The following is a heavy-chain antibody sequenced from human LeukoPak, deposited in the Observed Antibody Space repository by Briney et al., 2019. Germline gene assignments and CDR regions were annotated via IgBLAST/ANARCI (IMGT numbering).Heavy chain of an antibody. D-gene: IGHD5-18*01. CDR3: ARTLYSYGPRGYYYYYMDV. J-gene: IGHJ6*03. V-gene: IGHV1-69*01. CDR1: GGTFSSYA. CDR2: IIPIFGTA. Sequence: SVKVSCKASGGTFSSYAISWVRQAPGQGLEWMGGIIPIFGTANYAQKFQGRVTITADESTSTAYMELSSLRSEDTAVYYCARTLYSYGPRGYYYYYMDVWGKGTTVTVSS.